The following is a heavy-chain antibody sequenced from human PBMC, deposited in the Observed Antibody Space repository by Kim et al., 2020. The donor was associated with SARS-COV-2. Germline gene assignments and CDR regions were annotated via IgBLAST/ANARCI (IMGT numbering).Heavy chain of an antibody. V-gene: IGHV3-21*01. CDR1: GFTFSSYS. CDR2: ISSSSSYI. Sequence: GGSLRLSCAASGFTFSSYSMNWVRQAPGKGLEWVSSISSSSSYIYYADSVKGRFTISRDNAKNSLYLQMNSLRAEDTAVYYCARELRYCSSTSCRMFDPWGQGTLVTVSS. D-gene: IGHD2-2*01. J-gene: IGHJ5*02. CDR3: ARELRYCSSTSCRMFDP.